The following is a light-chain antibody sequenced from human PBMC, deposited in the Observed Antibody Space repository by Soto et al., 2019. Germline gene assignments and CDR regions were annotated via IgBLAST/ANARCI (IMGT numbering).Light chain of an antibody. CDR3: LQRSIGFT. CDR2: GAS. V-gene: IGKV3-11*01. J-gene: IGKJ3*01. CDR1: QSVGSY. Sequence: EIVLTQSPATLSLSPGERATLSCRASQSVGSYLAWYQQKPGQAPRPLIYGASKRAPGVSARFSGSGSVTAFTLTISSLEPEDFAVYHCLQRSIGFTFGPGTKVHIK.